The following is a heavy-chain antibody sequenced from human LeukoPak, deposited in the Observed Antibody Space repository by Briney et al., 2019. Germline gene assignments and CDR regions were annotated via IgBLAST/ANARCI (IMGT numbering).Heavy chain of an antibody. V-gene: IGHV1-2*02. CDR1: GYTFTGYY. CDR3: AIDREDCGGDCYSCISYPDY. CDR2: INPNSGGT. D-gene: IGHD2-21*01. J-gene: IGHJ4*02. Sequence: ASVKVSCTASGYTFTGYYMHWVRQAPGQGLEWMGWINPNSGGTNYAQKFQGRVTMTRDTAISTAYMELIRLRSDDTAVYYWAIDREDCGGDCYSCISYPDYWGQGTLVTVSS.